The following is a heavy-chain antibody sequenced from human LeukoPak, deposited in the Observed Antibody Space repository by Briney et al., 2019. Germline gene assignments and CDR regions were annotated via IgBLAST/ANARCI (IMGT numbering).Heavy chain of an antibody. Sequence: GESLKISCEGSGYSFTSYWIAWVRQMPGQGLEWMGIVYPGDSDTRYSPSFQGHVTISADKSINTAYLQWSSLKASDTAMYYCARGHYYFDYWGQGTLVTVSS. J-gene: IGHJ4*02. V-gene: IGHV5-51*01. CDR1: GYSFTSYW. CDR3: ARGHYYFDY. CDR2: VYPGDSDT.